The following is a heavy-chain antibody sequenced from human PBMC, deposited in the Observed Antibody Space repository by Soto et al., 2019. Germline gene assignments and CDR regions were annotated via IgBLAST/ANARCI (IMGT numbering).Heavy chain of an antibody. V-gene: IGHV4-39*02. Sequence: QLPLQESGPGLVKPSETLSLTCTVSGGSISSSSYYWGWIRQPPGKGLEWIGSIYYSGNTYYTPALKSRVTISVDTSKNQFSLKPSSVTAADTAVYYCAREGGRYCTGGSCHVDYWGQGTLVTVSS. J-gene: IGHJ4*02. CDR1: GGSISSSSYY. D-gene: IGHD2-15*01. CDR2: IYYSGNT. CDR3: AREGGRYCTGGSCHVDY.